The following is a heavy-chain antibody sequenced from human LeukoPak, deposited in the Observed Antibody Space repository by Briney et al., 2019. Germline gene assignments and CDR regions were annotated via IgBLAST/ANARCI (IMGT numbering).Heavy chain of an antibody. V-gene: IGHV1-18*01. CDR1: GYTLTSHG. CDR2: ITPYNGYA. D-gene: IGHD6-19*01. Sequence: GASVKVSCKATGYTLTSHGLSWVRQAPGQGLEWMGWITPYNGYAKYAQKFQGRVSMTTDTSTSTAYMELRSLRSDDTAVYYCARNISAGVDYWGQGTLVTVSS. J-gene: IGHJ4*02. CDR3: ARNISAGVDY.